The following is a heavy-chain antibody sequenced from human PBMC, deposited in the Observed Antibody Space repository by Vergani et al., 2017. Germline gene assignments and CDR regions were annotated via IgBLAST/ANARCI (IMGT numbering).Heavy chain of an antibody. CDR1: GGTFRSYA. CDR3: ASIEMATVGDAFDI. J-gene: IGHJ3*02. CDR2: IIPIFGTA. V-gene: IGHV1-69*14. D-gene: IGHD5-24*01. Sequence: QVQLVQSGAEVKKPGSSVKVSCKASGGTFRSYAISWVRQAPGQGLEWMGRIIPIFGTANYAQKFKGRVTITADKSTSTAYMELSSLRSEDTAVYYCASIEMATVGDAFDIWGQGTMVTVSS.